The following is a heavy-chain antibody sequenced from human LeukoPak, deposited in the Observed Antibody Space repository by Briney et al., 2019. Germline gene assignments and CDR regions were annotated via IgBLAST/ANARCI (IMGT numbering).Heavy chain of an antibody. Sequence: GGSLRLSCSASGFTFSSYPMHWVRQAPGKGLECVSAISTNGGSTYYADSVKGRFTISRDNSKNTLYLQMSSLRTEDTAVYYCVKVVSVSGDRWFDPWGQGTLVTASS. CDR3: VKVVSVSGDRWFDP. CDR2: ISTNGGST. D-gene: IGHD6-19*01. CDR1: GFTFSSYP. J-gene: IGHJ5*02. V-gene: IGHV3-64D*06.